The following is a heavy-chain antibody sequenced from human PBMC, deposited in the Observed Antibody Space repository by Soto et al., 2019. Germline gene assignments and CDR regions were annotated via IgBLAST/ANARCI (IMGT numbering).Heavy chain of an antibody. CDR2: INHSGST. CDR3: AGGSGHWSPDY. Sequence: SETLSLTCAVYGGSFSGYYWSWIRQPPGKGLEWIGEINHSGSTNYNPSLKSRVTMTRDTSISTAYMEVNRLKSDDTAVYYCAGGSGHWSPDYWGQGTLVTVSS. D-gene: IGHD2-15*01. V-gene: IGHV4-34*10. CDR1: GGSFSGYY. J-gene: IGHJ4*02.